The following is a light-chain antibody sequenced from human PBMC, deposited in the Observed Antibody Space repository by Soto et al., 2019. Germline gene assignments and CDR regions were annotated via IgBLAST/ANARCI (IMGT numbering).Light chain of an antibody. CDR2: DAY. CDR1: QDISNS. Sequence: DIKMTQSPSSLSASVGDRVTISCQASQDISNSLNWYQQKPGQAPELLIYDAYNLETGVPSRFSGSGTGTDFTLTISSLQPEDIATYYCQHYSNLPPTFGPGTHVDIK. V-gene: IGKV1-33*01. CDR3: QHYSNLPPT. J-gene: IGKJ3*01.